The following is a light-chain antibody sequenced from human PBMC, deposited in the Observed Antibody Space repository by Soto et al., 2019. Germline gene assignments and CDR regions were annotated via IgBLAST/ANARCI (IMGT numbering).Light chain of an antibody. J-gene: IGKJ1*01. CDR2: GAS. Sequence: EILLTQSPGTLSLSPCERATLSCRASQSISSSYLSWYQLKPGQAPRLLIYGASSRATGIPDRFSGSGSGTDFTLTISRLEPEDFAVYYCQQYGYSFRAFGQGTKVEL. CDR1: QSISSSY. CDR3: QQYGYSFRA. V-gene: IGKV3-20*01.